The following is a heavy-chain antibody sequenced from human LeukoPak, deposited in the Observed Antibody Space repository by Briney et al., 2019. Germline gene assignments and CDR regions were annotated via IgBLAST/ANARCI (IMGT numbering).Heavy chain of an antibody. J-gene: IGHJ4*02. Sequence: PGGSLRLSCAASGFTFSSYWMHWVRQAPGKGLVWVSRINSDGSSTSYADSVKGRFTISRDNAKNTLYLQMNSLGAEDTAVYYCARDRGQYYYDSSGYLNYWGQGTLVTVSS. CDR2: INSDGSST. CDR3: ARDRGQYYYDSSGYLNY. D-gene: IGHD3-22*01. V-gene: IGHV3-74*01. CDR1: GFTFSSYW.